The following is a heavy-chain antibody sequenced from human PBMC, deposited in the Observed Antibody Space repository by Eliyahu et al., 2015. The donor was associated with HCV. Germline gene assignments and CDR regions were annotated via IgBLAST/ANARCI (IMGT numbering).Heavy chain of an antibody. CDR3: ARQGELIWSPDY. CDR2: ISPGDSDT. D-gene: IGHD3-10*01. Sequence: EVQLVQSGAEVKKPGESLKISCEVSGNTFTNXWIGWVRQMPGKGLXWMGIISPGDSDTRYSPSFQGQVTISADKSISTAYLQWSSLTASDTAIYYCARQGELIWSPDYWGQGTLVTVSS. J-gene: IGHJ4*02. CDR1: GNTFTNXW. V-gene: IGHV5-51*01.